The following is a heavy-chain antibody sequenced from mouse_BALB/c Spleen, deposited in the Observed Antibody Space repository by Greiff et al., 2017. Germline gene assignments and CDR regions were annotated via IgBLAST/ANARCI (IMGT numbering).Heavy chain of an antibody. V-gene: IGHV5-4*02. J-gene: IGHJ2*01. Sequence: EVQGVESGGGLVKPGGSLKLSCAASGFTFSDYYMYWVRQTPEKRLEWVATISDGGSYTYYPDSVKGRFTISRDNAKNNLYLQMSSLKSEDTAMYYCARLRRGEYYFDYWGQGTTLTVSS. D-gene: IGHD2-12*01. CDR2: ISDGGSYT. CDR1: GFTFSDYY. CDR3: ARLRRGEYYFDY.